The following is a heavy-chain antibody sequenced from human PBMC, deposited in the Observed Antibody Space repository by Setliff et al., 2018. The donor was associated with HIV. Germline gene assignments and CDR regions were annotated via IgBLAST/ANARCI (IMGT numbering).Heavy chain of an antibody. V-gene: IGHV4-39*01. CDR1: GGSISSSSYY. D-gene: IGHD1-20*01. J-gene: IGHJ4*02. CDR2: IFYSGST. Sequence: SETLSLTCTVSGGSISSSSYYWGWIRQPPGKGLEWIGSIFYSGSTYYNPSLRSRVTISVDTSKNQFSLNLTSVTAADTAVYYCARVVKGYNWNYFDYWGQGTLVTVSS. CDR3: ARVVKGYNWNYFDY.